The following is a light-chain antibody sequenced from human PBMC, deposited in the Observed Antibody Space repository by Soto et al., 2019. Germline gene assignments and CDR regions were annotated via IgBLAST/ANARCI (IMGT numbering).Light chain of an antibody. CDR1: QSVSRY. Sequence: DVQMTQSPSSLSALVGDRVTLTCRASQSVSRYLNWYQHQPGKAPKLLINAASNLRSGVPSRFSGIVSRTDFTLTIDGRHHEDFAVYYCQQSYITPPITFGQVTRLEIK. CDR3: QQSYITPPIT. V-gene: IGKV1-39*01. CDR2: AAS. J-gene: IGKJ5*01.